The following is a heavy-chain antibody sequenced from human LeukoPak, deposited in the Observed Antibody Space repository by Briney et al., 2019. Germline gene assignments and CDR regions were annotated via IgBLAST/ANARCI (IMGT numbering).Heavy chain of an antibody. J-gene: IGHJ4*02. CDR2: IKDDGSEK. CDR1: GFTFSGYW. D-gene: IGHD2-21*01. CDR3: ARDRDGFRDY. V-gene: IGHV3-7*01. Sequence: GGSLRLSCAASGFTFSGYWMSWVRQAPGKGLEWVASIKDDGSEKYYVDSVKGRFTISRDNAKNSLYLQMNSLRAEDTAVYYCARDRDGFRDYWGQGTLVTVSS.